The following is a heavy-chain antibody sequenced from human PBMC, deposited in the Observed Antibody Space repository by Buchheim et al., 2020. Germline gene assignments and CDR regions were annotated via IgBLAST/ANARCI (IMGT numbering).Heavy chain of an antibody. CDR1: VGSISSGDYY. J-gene: IGHJ4*02. CDR3: ARGYCSSTSCYILDY. V-gene: IGHV4-30-4*01. CDR2: IYYSGSP. D-gene: IGHD2-2*02. Sequence: QVQLQESGPGLVKPSQTLSLTCTVSVGSISSGDYYWSWIRQPPGKGLEWIGYIYYSGSPYYNPSLKSRVTISVDPSMNQFSLKLSSVTAADTAVYYCARGYCSSTSCYILDYWGQGTL.